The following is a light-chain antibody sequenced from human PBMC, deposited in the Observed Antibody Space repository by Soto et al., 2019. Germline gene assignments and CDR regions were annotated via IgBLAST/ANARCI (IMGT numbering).Light chain of an antibody. J-gene: IGKJ1*01. Sequence: DIQMTQSPSTLSASVGDRVTITCRASQSISSWLAWYQQKPGKAPKLLIYKASSFDSGLPSRFSGSGSGTEFTLTISSLQADDFATYYCQQYNSYWTFGQGTKVEIK. V-gene: IGKV1-5*03. CDR3: QQYNSYWT. CDR1: QSISSW. CDR2: KAS.